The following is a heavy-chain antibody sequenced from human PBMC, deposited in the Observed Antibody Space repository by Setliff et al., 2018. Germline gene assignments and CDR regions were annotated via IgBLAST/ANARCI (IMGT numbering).Heavy chain of an antibody. CDR2: MSHRGRT. CDR3: ASPRRDDLDSPFDAFDI. J-gene: IGHJ3*02. V-gene: IGHV4-38-2*01. D-gene: IGHD3-3*01. CDR1: GASITSGHY. Sequence: SETLSLTCGVSGASITSGHYWGWIRQPPGKGLEWIATMSHRGRTYCNPSLESRVTMSRDTSKNQFSLRLTSAAAADTAVYYCASPRRDDLDSPFDAFDIWGQGTMVTVSS.